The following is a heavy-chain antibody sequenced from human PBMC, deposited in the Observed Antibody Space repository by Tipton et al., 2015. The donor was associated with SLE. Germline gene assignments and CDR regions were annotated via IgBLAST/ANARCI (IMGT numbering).Heavy chain of an antibody. Sequence: SLRLSCATSGFTFSSYEMSWVRQAPGKGLEWVSCISASAGTTHYADSVKGRFIISRDNSGNTLNLQMNSLRAEDTAVYYCARSSEMATMFDYFDLWGQGTLVTVSS. V-gene: IGHV3-23*01. D-gene: IGHD5-24*01. CDR2: ISASAGTT. CDR3: ARSSEMATMFDYFDL. J-gene: IGHJ5*02. CDR1: GFTFSSYE.